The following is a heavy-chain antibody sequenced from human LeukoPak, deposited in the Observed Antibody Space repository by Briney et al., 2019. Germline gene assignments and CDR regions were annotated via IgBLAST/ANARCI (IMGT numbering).Heavy chain of an antibody. CDR2: MNPNSGNT. D-gene: IGHD6-13*01. V-gene: IGHV1-8*01. CDR1: GYTFTSFD. Sequence: GASVKVSCKASGYTFTSFDINWVRQATGQGLEFMGWMNPNSGNTAYAQKFQGRVTMTRNTSITTAYMEPSSLTSEDTAVYYCARRSWNDYWGQGTPVTVSS. J-gene: IGHJ4*02. CDR3: ARRSWNDY.